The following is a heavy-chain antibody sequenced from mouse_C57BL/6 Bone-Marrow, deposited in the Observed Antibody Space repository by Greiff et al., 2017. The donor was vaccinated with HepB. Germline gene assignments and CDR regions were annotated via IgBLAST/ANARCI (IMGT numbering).Heavy chain of an antibody. CDR2: IRNKANGYTT. Sequence: EVKLMESGGGLVQPGGSLSLSCAASGFTFTDYYMSWVRQPPGKALEWLGFIRNKANGYTTEYSASVKGRFTISRDNSHSILYLQMNALRAEDSATYYCARYIAVAYFDYWGQGTTLTVSS. CDR3: ARYIAVAYFDY. D-gene: IGHD1-1*01. V-gene: IGHV7-3*01. CDR1: GFTFTDYY. J-gene: IGHJ2*01.